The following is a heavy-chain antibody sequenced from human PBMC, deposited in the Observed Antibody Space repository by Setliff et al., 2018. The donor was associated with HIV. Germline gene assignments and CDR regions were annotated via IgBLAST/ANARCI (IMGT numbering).Heavy chain of an antibody. V-gene: IGHV4-39*07. Sequence: PSETLSLTCTVFGGSISSSSYYWGWIRQPPGKGLEWIGSIYFSGRTYYNPSLKSRVTMSVDTSKHQFSLRLSSVTAADTAVYYCARDLSPYGSGDPYYYYGMDVWGQGTTVTVSS. CDR1: GGSISSSSYY. CDR3: ARDLSPYGSGDPYYYYGMDV. D-gene: IGHD3-10*01. J-gene: IGHJ6*02. CDR2: IYFSGRT.